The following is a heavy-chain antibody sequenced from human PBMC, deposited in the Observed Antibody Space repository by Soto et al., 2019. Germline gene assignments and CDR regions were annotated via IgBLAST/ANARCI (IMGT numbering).Heavy chain of an antibody. CDR1: GGSISSGGYS. V-gene: IGHV4-30-2*01. Sequence: QLQLQESGSGLVKPSQTLSLTCAVSGGSISSGGYSWSWIRQPPGKGLEWIGYIYHSGSTYYNPSLKSRVTISGDRSKNQFSLQLRSVTAADTAVYYCARAGGLGAVAVDYWGQGTLVTVSS. CDR3: ARAGGLGAVAVDY. D-gene: IGHD6-19*01. CDR2: IYHSGST. J-gene: IGHJ4*02.